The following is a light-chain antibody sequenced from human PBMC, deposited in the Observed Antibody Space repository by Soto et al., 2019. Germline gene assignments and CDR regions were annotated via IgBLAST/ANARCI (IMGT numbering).Light chain of an antibody. CDR3: QQYYSTPYT. CDR2: GAS. J-gene: IGKJ2*01. V-gene: IGKV1-12*01. Sequence: DIQMTQSPSSVAASVGDRVTITCRASRGVSTWLGWYQQKPGRAPKLLIYGASNLENGVPSRFSGSGSGTDFTLTISSLQTEDVAVYYCQQYYSTPYTFGQGTNLEIK. CDR1: RGVSTW.